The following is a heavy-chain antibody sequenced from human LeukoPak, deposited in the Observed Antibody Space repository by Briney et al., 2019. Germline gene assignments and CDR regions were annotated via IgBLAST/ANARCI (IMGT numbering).Heavy chain of an antibody. Sequence: GGSLRLSCAASGFTFSSYAMSWVRQAPGKGLEWVSAISGSGGSTYYADSVKGRFTISRDNAKNTLYLQMNSLRAEDTAVYYCARGPMVRGPQRYNWFDPWGQGTLVTVSS. CDR2: ISGSGGST. V-gene: IGHV3-23*01. CDR3: ARGPMVRGPQRYNWFDP. CDR1: GFTFSSYA. J-gene: IGHJ5*02. D-gene: IGHD3-10*01.